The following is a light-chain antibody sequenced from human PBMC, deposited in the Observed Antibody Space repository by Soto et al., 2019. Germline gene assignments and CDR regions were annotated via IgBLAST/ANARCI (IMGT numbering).Light chain of an antibody. CDR2: GAS. V-gene: IGKV3-20*01. CDR1: QSVAGNY. Sequence: ENVLTQSPGTLSLPPGARATLSCRATQSVAGNYLAWYQQRPGQPPRLLIYGASTRATGIPDRFSGSGSGADFTLTITRLEPEDSAVYYCQRYGRSRTFGQGTKVEIK. J-gene: IGKJ1*01. CDR3: QRYGRSRT.